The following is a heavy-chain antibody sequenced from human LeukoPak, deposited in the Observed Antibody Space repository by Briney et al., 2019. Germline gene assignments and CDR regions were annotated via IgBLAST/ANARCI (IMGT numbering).Heavy chain of an antibody. CDR3: AKVGDNWDFDY. CDR2: IQYDGSNE. CDR1: GFSFSSYG. Sequence: GGSLRLSCAASGFSFSSYGMHWVRQAPGKVLEWVAYIQYDGSNEQYADSVKGRFSISRDSSKNILYLQMNSLRAEDTAVYYCAKVGDNWDFDYWGQGTLVTVSS. D-gene: IGHD1-1*01. V-gene: IGHV3-30*02. J-gene: IGHJ4*02.